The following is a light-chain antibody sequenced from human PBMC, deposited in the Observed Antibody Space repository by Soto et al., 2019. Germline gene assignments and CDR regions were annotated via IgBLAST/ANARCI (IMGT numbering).Light chain of an antibody. CDR3: QHYKMYSPWT. J-gene: IGKJ1*01. CDR2: DVS. Sequence: DIVMTQTPLSLSVTPGQPASISCKSSQSLLHSDGKTYLYWYLQRPGKAPKLLIYDVSSLQSGVPSRFSGSGSGTEFTLTISSLQPDDFATYYCQHYKMYSPWTFGQGTKVDIK. V-gene: IGKV2-29*03. CDR1: QSLLHSDGKTY.